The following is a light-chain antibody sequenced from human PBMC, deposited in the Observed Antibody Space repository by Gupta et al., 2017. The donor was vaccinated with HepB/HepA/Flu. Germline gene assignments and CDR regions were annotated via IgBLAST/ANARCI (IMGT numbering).Light chain of an antibody. CDR1: NIGSKV. V-gene: IGLV3-21*03. J-gene: IGLJ1*01. Sequence: SYVLTQPPSVSVAPGKTATITCGGYNIGSKVVHWYQQRPGQAPVLVVYDDTDRPSGISERFSGSNSGNTATLTISRVEAGDEADYYCQVWDTTSDHYVSGTGTQVTVL. CDR2: DDT. CDR3: QVWDTTSDHYV.